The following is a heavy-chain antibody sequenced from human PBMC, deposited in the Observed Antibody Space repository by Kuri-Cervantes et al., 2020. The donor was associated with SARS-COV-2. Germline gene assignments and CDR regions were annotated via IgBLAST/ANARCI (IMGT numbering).Heavy chain of an antibody. CDR1: GYTFTSYD. Sequence: ASVKVSCKASGYTFTSYDINWVRQATGQGLEWMGWMNPNSGGTNYAQKFQGRVTMARDTSISTVYMELSRLRYYDTAVYYCARASGYNSAWSSDYWGQGALVTVSS. V-gene: IGHV1-2*02. CDR3: ARASGYNSAWSSDY. J-gene: IGHJ4*02. D-gene: IGHD6-19*01. CDR2: MNPNSGGT.